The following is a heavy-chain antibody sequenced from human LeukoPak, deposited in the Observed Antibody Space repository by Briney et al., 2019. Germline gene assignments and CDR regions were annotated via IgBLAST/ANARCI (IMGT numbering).Heavy chain of an antibody. Sequence: GGSLRLSCAASGLTFYDYAMHWVRQAPGKGLEWVSGITWNSGSIAYADSVKGRFTISRDNAKNSLYLQVNSLRSEDTDLYYCAAGAGITRYWGQGTLVTVSS. CDR1: GLTFYDYA. J-gene: IGHJ4*02. D-gene: IGHD3-10*01. CDR3: AAGAGITRY. CDR2: ITWNSGSI. V-gene: IGHV3-9*01.